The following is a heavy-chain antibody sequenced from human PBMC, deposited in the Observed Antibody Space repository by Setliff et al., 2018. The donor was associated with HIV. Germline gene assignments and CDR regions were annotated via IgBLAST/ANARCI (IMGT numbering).Heavy chain of an antibody. D-gene: IGHD4-17*01. CDR3: AREDVTTSGLDI. CDR1: GFTFSSYA. J-gene: IGHJ3*02. CDR2: ISGSGGST. V-gene: IGHV3-23*01. Sequence: PGESLKISCAASGFTFSSYAMSWVRQAPGKGLEWVSAISGSGGSTYYADSVKGRFTISRDNAKSTLYLQMNSLRVEDTAVYYCAREDVTTSGLDIWGQGTMVTVSS.